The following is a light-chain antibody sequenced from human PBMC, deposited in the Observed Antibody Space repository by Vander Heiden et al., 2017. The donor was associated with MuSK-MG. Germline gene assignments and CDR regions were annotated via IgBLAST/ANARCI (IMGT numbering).Light chain of an antibody. Sequence: EIVLTPSPATLSLSPGESATLSCRASQSVNNYLAWYQQKPGQAPRLLIYDASNRAPGIPARFSGSGSGTDFTLTISSLEPEDFAVYYCQRRTNWPKTFGQGTKVEVK. CDR2: DAS. V-gene: IGKV3-11*01. J-gene: IGKJ1*01. CDR3: QRRTNWPKT. CDR1: QSVNNY.